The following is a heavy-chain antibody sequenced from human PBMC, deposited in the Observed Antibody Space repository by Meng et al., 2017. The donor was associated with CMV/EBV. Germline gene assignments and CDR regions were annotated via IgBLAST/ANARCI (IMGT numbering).Heavy chain of an antibody. CDR2: IIPIFGTA. CDR1: GGTFRSYA. CDR3: ASADDIGMDY. Sequence: QVQLLQSGAGVNELGSSVKVSCKASGGTFRSYAISWVRQAPGQGLEWMGGIIPIFGTANYAQKFQGRVTITADESTSTAYMELSSLRSEDTAVYYCASADDIGMDYWGQGTLVTVSS. D-gene: IGHD3-9*01. J-gene: IGHJ4*02. V-gene: IGHV1-69*12.